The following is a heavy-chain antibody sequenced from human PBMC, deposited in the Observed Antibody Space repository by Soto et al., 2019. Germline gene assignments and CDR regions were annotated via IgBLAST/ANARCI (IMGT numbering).Heavy chain of an antibody. CDR2: ISGNGARA. J-gene: IGHJ4*02. D-gene: IGHD6-13*01. CDR3: AKRFDDSSTWSFDH. V-gene: IGHV3-23*01. Sequence: QPGGSLRLSCAASGFTFDNYVMTWVRQAPGKGLEWVAGISGNGARAYYGDSVKGRFIVSRDNSKNTKYLQMNSLRVEDTALYFCAKRFDDSSTWSFDHWGLGTLVTAPQ. CDR1: GFTFDNYV.